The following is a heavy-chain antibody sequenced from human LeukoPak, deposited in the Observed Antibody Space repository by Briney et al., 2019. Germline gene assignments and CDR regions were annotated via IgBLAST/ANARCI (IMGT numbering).Heavy chain of an antibody. Sequence: SETLSLTCAVYGESFSGHYWTWIRQPPGRGLDWIGEINHSGSTTSNPSLNNRVTISVDTPKNQFSLKLTSVTAADTAVYYCARPRYGSGSLDSWGQGTLVTVSS. J-gene: IGHJ4*02. CDR1: GESFSGHY. CDR3: ARPRYGSGSLDS. CDR2: INHSGST. D-gene: IGHD3-10*01. V-gene: IGHV4-34*01.